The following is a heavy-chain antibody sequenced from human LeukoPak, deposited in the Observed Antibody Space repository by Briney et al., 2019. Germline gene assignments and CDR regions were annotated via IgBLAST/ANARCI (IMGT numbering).Heavy chain of an antibody. Sequence: GESLKISCKGSRYSFTSYWIGWVRQMPGKGLEWMGIIYPDDSDTRYSPSFQDQVTISVAKSTNTAYLQWSSLKASDTAMYYCARGGDSSAYYLYYFDYWGQGTLVTVSS. CDR3: ARGGDSSAYYLYYFDY. CDR2: IYPDDSDT. CDR1: RYSFTSYW. D-gene: IGHD3-22*01. J-gene: IGHJ4*02. V-gene: IGHV5-51*01.